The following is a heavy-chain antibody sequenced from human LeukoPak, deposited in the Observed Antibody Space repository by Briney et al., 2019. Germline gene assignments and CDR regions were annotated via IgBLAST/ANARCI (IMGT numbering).Heavy chain of an antibody. Sequence: GGSLRLSCEASGFTFSSHWISWVRQAPGKGLEWVANINQLGSAKYYVDSVKGRFTISRENAKNSLYLQVNSLRAEDTAVYFCARLSVRGDTVDYWGQGTLVTVSS. V-gene: IGHV3-7*05. J-gene: IGHJ4*02. CDR3: ARLSVRGDTVDY. CDR2: INQLGSAK. D-gene: IGHD3-10*01. CDR1: GFTFSSHW.